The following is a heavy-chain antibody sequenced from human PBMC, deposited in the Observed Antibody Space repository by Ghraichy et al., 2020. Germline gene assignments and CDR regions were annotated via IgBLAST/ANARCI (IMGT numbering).Heavy chain of an antibody. D-gene: IGHD3-10*01. CDR2: IYYTGST. CDR1: GGSINSSSYF. V-gene: IGHV4-39*01. CDR3: ASYIRGWIDP. Sequence: SETLSLTCNVSGGSINSSSYFWAWIRQPPGKGLEWIGYIYYTGSTYYSAALKSRVTIAIDASKNQFSLNLRSVTAADTAGYYCASYIRGWIDPWGQGTLVTVSS. J-gene: IGHJ5*02.